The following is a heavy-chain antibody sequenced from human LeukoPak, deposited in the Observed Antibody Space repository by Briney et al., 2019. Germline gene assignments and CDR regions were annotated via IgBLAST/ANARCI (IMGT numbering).Heavy chain of an antibody. CDR1: GYTFTGYY. V-gene: IGHV1-2*02. CDR2: INPNSGGT. D-gene: IGHD2-2*01. Sequence: GASVKVSCKASGYTFTGYYMHWVRQAPGQGLEWMGWINPNSGGTNYAQKFQGRVTMTRDTSISTAYMELSRLRSDDTAVYYCARGRWSPDCSSTSCYPEYYFDYWGQGTLVTVSS. CDR3: ARGRWSPDCSSTSCYPEYYFDY. J-gene: IGHJ4*02.